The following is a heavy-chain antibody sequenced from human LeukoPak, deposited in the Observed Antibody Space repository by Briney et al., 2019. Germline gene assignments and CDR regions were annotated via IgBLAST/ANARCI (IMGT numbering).Heavy chain of an antibody. Sequence: PGGSLRLSCAASGFTFSNYWLHWVRQAPGKGLVWVSRINTDGSNTTYADSVKGRFTISRDNVKNTLYLQMNSLRAEDMAVYYCARDLTYCYDSGSSRGHYYFYGMDVWGHGTTVSVSS. CDR3: ARDLTYCYDSGSSRGHYYFYGMDV. V-gene: IGHV3-74*01. J-gene: IGHJ6*02. CDR2: INTDGSNT. D-gene: IGHD3-10*01. CDR1: GFTFSNYW.